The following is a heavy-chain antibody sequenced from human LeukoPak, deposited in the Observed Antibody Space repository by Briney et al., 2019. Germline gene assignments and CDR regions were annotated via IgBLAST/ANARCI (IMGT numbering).Heavy chain of an antibody. D-gene: IGHD6-25*01. V-gene: IGHV3-7*01. Sequence: PGGSLRLSCAASGFTFSTYSMNWVRQAPGKGLEWVANIKQDGREKYYVDSVKGRFTISRDNAKNSLYLQMNSLRVEDTAVYYCARDRIAAVGHWRWFDPWGQGTLVTVSS. CDR3: ARDRIAAVGHWRWFDP. J-gene: IGHJ5*02. CDR1: GFTFSTYS. CDR2: IKQDGREK.